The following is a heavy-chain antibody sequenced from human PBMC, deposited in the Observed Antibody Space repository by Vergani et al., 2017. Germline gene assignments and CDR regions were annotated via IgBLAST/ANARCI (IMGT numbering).Heavy chain of an antibody. J-gene: IGHJ4*02. CDR2: IYYSGST. D-gene: IGHD5-18*01. CDR3: ARPQEGYSYGYFY. V-gene: IGHV4-59*01. Sequence: QVQLQESGPGLVKPSETLSLTCTVSGGYISSYYWSWIRQSPGKGLEWIGYIYYSGSTNYNPSLKSRVTISVDTSKNQFSLKLSFVTAAETAVYYCARPQEGYSYGYFYWGQGTLVTVSS. CDR1: GGYISSYY.